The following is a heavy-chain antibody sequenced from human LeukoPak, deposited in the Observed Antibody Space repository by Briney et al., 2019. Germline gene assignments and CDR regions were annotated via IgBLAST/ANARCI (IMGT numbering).Heavy chain of an antibody. CDR1: GGSLSPYY. D-gene: IGHD3-22*01. CDR2: IYYSGSTRNT. V-gene: IGHV4-59*08. CDR3: ARHEYDSSGYFDY. Sequence: PSETLSLTCSVSGGSLSPYYWTWIRQTPEKGLEWVGYIYYSGSTRNTNYNPSLKSRVTISVDTSKNQFSLKLSSVTAADTAVYYCARHEYDSSGYFDYWGQGTLVTVSS. J-gene: IGHJ4*02.